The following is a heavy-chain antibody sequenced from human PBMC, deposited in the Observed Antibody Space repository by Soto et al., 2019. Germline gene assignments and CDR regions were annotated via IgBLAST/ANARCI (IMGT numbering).Heavy chain of an antibody. J-gene: IGHJ5*02. V-gene: IGHV4-34*01. D-gene: IGHD2-21*02. CDR2: INHSGST. Sequence: PSETLSLTCAVYGGSFSGYYWSWIRQPPGKGLEWIGEINHSGSTNYNPSLKSRVTISVDTSKNQFSLKLSSVTAADTAVYYCAALVVTAMRPNWFDPWGQGTLVTVSS. CDR3: AALVVTAMRPNWFDP. CDR1: GGSFSGYY.